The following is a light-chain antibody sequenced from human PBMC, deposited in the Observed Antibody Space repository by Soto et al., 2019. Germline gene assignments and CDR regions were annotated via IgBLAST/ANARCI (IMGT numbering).Light chain of an antibody. V-gene: IGLV2-14*01. J-gene: IGLJ1*01. Sequence: QSVLTQPASVSGSPGQSITISCTGTSSDVGGYNYVSWYQQHPGKAPKLMIYDVSNRPSGVSNRFSGSKSANTASLTISGLQAEDEAEYYCSSYTSSSPYVFGTGTKLTVL. CDR3: SSYTSSSPYV. CDR2: DVS. CDR1: SSDVGGYNY.